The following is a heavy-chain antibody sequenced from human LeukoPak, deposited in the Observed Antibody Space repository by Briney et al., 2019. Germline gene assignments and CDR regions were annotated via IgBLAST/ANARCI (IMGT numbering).Heavy chain of an antibody. D-gene: IGHD3-9*01. CDR1: GFTFSHYG. CDR3: ARGWYYNILAGPQGADF. V-gene: IGHV3-33*01. J-gene: IGHJ4*02. Sequence: PGRSLRLSCAASGFTFSHYGMHWVRQAPGKGLEWVAVIWYDGADKYYADSVKGRFTNSRDDAKHTVYLQMNTLRAEDTAVYYCARGWYYNILAGPQGADFWGQGTLVTVSS. CDR2: IWYDGADK.